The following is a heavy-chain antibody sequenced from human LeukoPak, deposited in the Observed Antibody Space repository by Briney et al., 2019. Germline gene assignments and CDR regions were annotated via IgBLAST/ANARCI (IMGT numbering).Heavy chain of an antibody. CDR1: AFTFSSYS. CDR2: ISSSSTTI. J-gene: IGHJ4*02. Sequence: GTLSFYSAASAFTFSSYSMNWVRQAQGKELEWVSYISSSSTTIYYADSVKGRFTISRDKAKISLYLQMNRLRAEDTAVYYCARAPKDCSGGSCYFPGYWGQGTLVTVSS. D-gene: IGHD2-15*01. CDR3: ARAPKDCSGGSCYFPGY. V-gene: IGHV3-48*01.